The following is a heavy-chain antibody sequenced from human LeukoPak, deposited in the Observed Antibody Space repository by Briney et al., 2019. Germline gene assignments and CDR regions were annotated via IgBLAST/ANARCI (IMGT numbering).Heavy chain of an antibody. CDR2: IYYSGRT. CDR1: GASISNYY. D-gene: IGHD3-22*01. CDR3: ARGIGDSSGYYYSGFDY. J-gene: IGHJ4*02. V-gene: IGHV4-59*01. Sequence: SETLSLTCPLDGASISNYYWSWVRQPPENGLEWHGYIYYSGRTNYNPSLKTQATISVDTPKNQFSLKLSFVTAADTAVYYCARGIGDSSGYYYSGFDYWGQGTLVTVSS.